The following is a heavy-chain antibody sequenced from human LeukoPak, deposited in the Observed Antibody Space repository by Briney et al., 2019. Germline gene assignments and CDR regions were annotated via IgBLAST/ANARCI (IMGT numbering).Heavy chain of an antibody. CDR2: MNPNSGNT. D-gene: IGHD6-13*01. Sequence: ASVKVSCKASVYTFTSYDINWVRQATGQGLEWMGWMNPNSGNTGYAQKFQGRVTMTRNTSISTAYMELSSLRSEDTAVYYCARAGRYSRTTDYWGQGTLVTISS. J-gene: IGHJ4*02. CDR3: ARAGRYSRTTDY. CDR1: VYTFTSYD. V-gene: IGHV1-8*01.